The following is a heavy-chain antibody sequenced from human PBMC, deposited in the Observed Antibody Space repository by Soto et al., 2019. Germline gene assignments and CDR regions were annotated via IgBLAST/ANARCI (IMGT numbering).Heavy chain of an antibody. Sequence: GESLKISCKGSGYSFTSYWIGWVRQMPGKGLEWMGIIYPGDSDTRYSPSFQGQVTISADKSISTAYLQWSSLKASDTAMYYCARSPSYYDLWSGRYYYCYYGMDVWGQGTTVTVSS. D-gene: IGHD3-3*01. CDR2: IYPGDSDT. CDR3: ARSPSYYDLWSGRYYYCYYGMDV. V-gene: IGHV5-51*01. J-gene: IGHJ6*02. CDR1: GYSFTSYW.